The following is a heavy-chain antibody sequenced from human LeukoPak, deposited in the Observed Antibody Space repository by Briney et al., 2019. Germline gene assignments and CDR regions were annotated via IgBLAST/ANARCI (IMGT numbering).Heavy chain of an antibody. D-gene: IGHD6-19*01. CDR1: GGTFSSYA. Sequence: SVKVSCKASGGTFSSYAISWVRQAPGQGLEWMGRIIPILGIANYAQKFQGRVTITADKSTSTAYMELSSLRSEDTAVYYCARDLAIAVAAFRRFDPWGQGTLVTVPS. V-gene: IGHV1-69*04. CDR3: ARDLAIAVAAFRRFDP. CDR2: IIPILGIA. J-gene: IGHJ5*02.